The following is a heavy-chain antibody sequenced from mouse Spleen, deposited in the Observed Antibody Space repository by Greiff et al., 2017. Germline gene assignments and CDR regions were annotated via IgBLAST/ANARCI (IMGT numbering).Heavy chain of an antibody. D-gene: IGHD4-1*01. V-gene: IGHV14-4*01. Sequence: EVQLQQSGAELVRPGASVKLSCTASGFNIKDDYMHWVKQRPEQGLEWIGWIDPENGDTEYASKFQGKATITADTSSNTAYLQLSSLTSEDTAVYYCTTTGRVFAYWGQGTLVTVSA. CDR3: TTTGRVFAY. J-gene: IGHJ3*01. CDR1: GFNIKDDY. CDR2: IDPENGDT.